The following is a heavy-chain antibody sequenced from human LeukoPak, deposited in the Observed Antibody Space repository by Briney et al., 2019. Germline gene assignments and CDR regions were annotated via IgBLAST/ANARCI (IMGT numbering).Heavy chain of an antibody. V-gene: IGHV4-34*01. CDR3: AREAGGLRHYYMDV. CDR2: INHSGST. Sequence: SETLSLTCAVYGGSFSGYYWSWIRQPPGKGLEWIGEINHSGSTNYNPSLKSRVTISVDTSKNQFSLKLRSVTAADTAVYYCAREAGGLRHYYMDVWGKGTTVTVSS. CDR1: GGSFSGYY. J-gene: IGHJ6*03. D-gene: IGHD4-17*01.